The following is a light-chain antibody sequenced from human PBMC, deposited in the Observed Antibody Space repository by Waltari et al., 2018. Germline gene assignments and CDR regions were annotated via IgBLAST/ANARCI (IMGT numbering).Light chain of an antibody. CDR1: RSNPGDNY. Sequence: LLTQPHSASGSTGQALTISCSGHRSNPGDNYIYWYQQVPPTAPRLLIYKNNQRPSWVTDRFSGSKSGTSATLAISALRSEDAATYYCTAWDDSLSSMIFGGGTKVTVL. CDR3: TAWDDSLSSMI. CDR2: KNN. J-gene: IGLJ2*01. V-gene: IGLV1-47*01.